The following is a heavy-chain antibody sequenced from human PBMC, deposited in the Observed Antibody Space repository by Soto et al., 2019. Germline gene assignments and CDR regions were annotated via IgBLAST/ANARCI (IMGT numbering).Heavy chain of an antibody. Sequence: ASVKVSCKASGYTFTSYYMHWVRQAPGQGLEWMGIINLSGGSTSYAQKFQGRVTMTRDTSTSTVYMELSSLRSEDTAVYYCARDRIPYYYDSSGYAGHDAFDIWGQGTMVTVSS. J-gene: IGHJ3*02. V-gene: IGHV1-46*01. CDR2: INLSGGST. CDR3: ARDRIPYYYDSSGYAGHDAFDI. CDR1: GYTFTSYY. D-gene: IGHD3-22*01.